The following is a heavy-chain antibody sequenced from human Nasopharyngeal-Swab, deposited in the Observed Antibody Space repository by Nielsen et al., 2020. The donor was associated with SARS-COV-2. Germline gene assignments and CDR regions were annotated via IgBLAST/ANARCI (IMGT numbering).Heavy chain of an antibody. V-gene: IGHV3-7*01. J-gene: IGHJ5*01. Sequence: GGSLRLSCGASGFSFNSHWMSWVRQATGKGLEWVASVKQDGSEIYYADSVKGRFTISRDNIENSMSLQMKCLGVDDTAVYYCARVNGEWHYDSWGQGTLVTVSS. CDR2: VKQDGSEI. CDR1: GFSFNSHW. CDR3: ARVNGEWHYDS. D-gene: IGHD7-27*01.